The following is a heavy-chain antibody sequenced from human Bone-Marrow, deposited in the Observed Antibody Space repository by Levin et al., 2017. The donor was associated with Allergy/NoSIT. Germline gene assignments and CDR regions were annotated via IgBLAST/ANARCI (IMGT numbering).Heavy chain of an antibody. Sequence: RSSETLSLTCPVSGGSISSSSYYWGWIRQPPGKGLEWIGNIYYSGSTYYNPSLKSRVTISVDTSKNQFSLKLSSVTAADTAVYFCARTTMTPPYATFDIWGQGTMVTVSS. CDR3: ARTTMTPPYATFDI. D-gene: IGHD4-17*01. J-gene: IGHJ3*02. V-gene: IGHV4-39*07. CDR1: GGSISSSSYY. CDR2: IYYSGST.